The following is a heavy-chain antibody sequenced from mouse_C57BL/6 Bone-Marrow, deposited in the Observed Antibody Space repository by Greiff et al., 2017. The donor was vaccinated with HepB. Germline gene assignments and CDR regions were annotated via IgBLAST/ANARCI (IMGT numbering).Heavy chain of an antibody. V-gene: IGHV1-55*01. CDR1: GYTFTSYW. CDR3: ARSGYSNYAQAWFAD. CDR2: IYPGSGST. J-gene: IGHJ3*01. D-gene: IGHD2-5*01. Sequence: QVQLKQPGAELVKPGASVKMSCKASGYTFTSYWITWVKQRPGQGLEWIGDIYPGSGSTNYNEKFKSKATLTVDTSSSTAYMQLSSLTSEDSSVYYCARSGYSNYAQAWFADWGQGTLVTVSA.